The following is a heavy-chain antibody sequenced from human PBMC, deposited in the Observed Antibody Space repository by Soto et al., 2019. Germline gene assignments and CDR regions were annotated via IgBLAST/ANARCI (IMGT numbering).Heavy chain of an antibody. CDR1: GGSITRYY. Sequence: SETLSLTCTVSGGSITRYYWNWVRQPPGKGLESIGDIYYSGNTNYNPPLKSRVTISVDTSKNQFSLKLSSVTAADTAVYYCARGSPVYDYIWGSYRSGQFDYWGQGTLVTVSS. CDR3: ARGSPVYDYIWGSYRSGQFDY. J-gene: IGHJ4*02. CDR2: IYYSGNT. V-gene: IGHV4-59*08. D-gene: IGHD3-16*02.